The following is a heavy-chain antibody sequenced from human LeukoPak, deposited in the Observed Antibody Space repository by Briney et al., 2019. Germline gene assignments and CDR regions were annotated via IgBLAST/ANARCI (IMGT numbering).Heavy chain of an antibody. J-gene: IGHJ4*02. V-gene: IGHV3-74*01. CDR2: INSDGSST. Sequence: GGSLRLSCAASGFTFSSYWMHWVRQVPGKGLVWVSRINSDGSSTTYADSVKGRFTISRDTSKSTLYLEINSLRAEDTTVYYCAKSRHTAPDYWGQGTLVTVSS. D-gene: IGHD5-18*01. CDR3: AKSRHTAPDY. CDR1: GFTFSSYW.